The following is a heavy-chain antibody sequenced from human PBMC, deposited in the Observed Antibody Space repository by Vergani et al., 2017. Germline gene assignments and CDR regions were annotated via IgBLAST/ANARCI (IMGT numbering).Heavy chain of an antibody. Sequence: QVQLVESGGGVVQPGRSLRLSCAASGFTFSSYAMHWVRQAPGKGLEWVAVISYDGSNKYYADSVKGRFTISRDNSKNTLYLQMNSLRAEDTAVYYCAREFPSGYLDYWSQGTLVTVSS. J-gene: IGHJ4*02. D-gene: IGHD1-26*01. CDR1: GFTFSSYA. V-gene: IGHV3-30-3*01. CDR3: AREFPSGYLDY. CDR2: ISYDGSNK.